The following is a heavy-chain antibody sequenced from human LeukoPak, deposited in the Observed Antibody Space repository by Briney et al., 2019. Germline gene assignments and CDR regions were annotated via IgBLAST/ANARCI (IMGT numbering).Heavy chain of an antibody. V-gene: IGHV3-30-3*01. Sequence: GGSLRLSCAASGLTFSSYAMHWVRQAPGKGLEWVAVISYDGSNKYYADSVKGRFTISRDNSKNTLYLQMNSLRAEDTAVYYCARDRRYCSGGSCRRSNYFDYWGQGTLVTVSS. CDR1: GLTFSSYA. D-gene: IGHD2-15*01. CDR2: ISYDGSNK. J-gene: IGHJ4*02. CDR3: ARDRRYCSGGSCRRSNYFDY.